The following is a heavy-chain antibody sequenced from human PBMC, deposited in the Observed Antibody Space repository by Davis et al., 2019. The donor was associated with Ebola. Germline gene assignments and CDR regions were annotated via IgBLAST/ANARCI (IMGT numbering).Heavy chain of an antibody. Sequence: MPGGSLRLSCAVYGGSFSGYYWSWIRQPPGKGLEWIGEISHSGSTNYNPSLKSRVTISVDTSKNQFSLKLSSVTAADTAVYYCASGSNYQYYYYGMDVWGQGTTVTVSS. CDR1: GGSFSGYY. V-gene: IGHV4-34*01. CDR2: ISHSGST. D-gene: IGHD4-11*01. J-gene: IGHJ6*02. CDR3: ASGSNYQYYYYGMDV.